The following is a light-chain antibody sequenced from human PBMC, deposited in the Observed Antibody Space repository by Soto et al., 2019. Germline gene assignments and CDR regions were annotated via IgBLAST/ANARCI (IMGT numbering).Light chain of an antibody. CDR2: DAY. CDR1: QSFRGQ. Sequence: ETVLPQSPGPLSLSPGERATLSCRASQSFRGQLAWYQQKPGQAPRLLIYDAYNRATGIPPRFSGSGSGTDFTLTISSLEPEDSAVYYCQQRHMWPITFGQGTRLEIK. CDR3: QQRHMWPIT. J-gene: IGKJ5*01. V-gene: IGKV3-11*01.